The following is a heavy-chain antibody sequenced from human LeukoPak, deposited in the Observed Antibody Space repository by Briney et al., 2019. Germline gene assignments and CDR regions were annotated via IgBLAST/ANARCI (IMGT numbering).Heavy chain of an antibody. J-gene: IGHJ4*02. CDR3: ARVKSTVNDY. CDR1: GGSISSYY. Sequence: SETLSLTCTVSGGSISSYYWSWIRQPPGKGLEWIGYIYYSGSTNYNPSLKSRVTISVDTSENQFSLKLSSVTAADTAVYYCARVKSTVNDYWGQGTLVTVSS. V-gene: IGHV4-59*01. CDR2: IYYSGST. D-gene: IGHD4-17*01.